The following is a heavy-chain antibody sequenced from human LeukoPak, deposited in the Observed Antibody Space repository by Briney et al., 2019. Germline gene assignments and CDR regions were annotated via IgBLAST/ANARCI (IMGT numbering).Heavy chain of an antibody. J-gene: IGHJ4*02. D-gene: IGHD5-12*01. Sequence: ASETLSLTCAVSGYSISTGCYWDWIRQPPGEGLGWIVSIYHSGSTYYNRSLKSRVTISVDTSKNQFSLKLSSVTAADTAVYYCARQASGYEKESSDYWGQGTLVTVSS. CDR3: ARQASGYEKESSDY. CDR2: IYHSGST. V-gene: IGHV4-38-2*01. CDR1: GYSISTGCY.